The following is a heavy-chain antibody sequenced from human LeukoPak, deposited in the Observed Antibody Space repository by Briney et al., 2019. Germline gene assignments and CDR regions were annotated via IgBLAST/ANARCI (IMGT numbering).Heavy chain of an antibody. Sequence: SETLSLTCAVYGGSFSGYYWSWIRQPPGKGLEWIGSIYYSGSTYYNPSLKSRVTISVGTSKNQFSLKLSSVTAADTAVYYCASDLTYYDFWSGPSYYYYGMDVWGQGTTVTVSS. CDR2: IYYSGST. V-gene: IGHV4-34*01. CDR3: ASDLTYYDFWSGPSYYYYGMDV. D-gene: IGHD3-3*01. CDR1: GGSFSGYY. J-gene: IGHJ6*02.